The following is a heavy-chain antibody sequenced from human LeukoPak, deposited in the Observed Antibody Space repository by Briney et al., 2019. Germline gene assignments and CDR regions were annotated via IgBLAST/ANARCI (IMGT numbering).Heavy chain of an antibody. Sequence: AGGSLRLSCAASDFTFSSYNMNWVRQAPGKGLEWVSSISSTSTYIYYADSVKGRFTISRDNAKNSLYLQMNSLRAEDTAVYYCARDSSSPYWYFNLWGRGTLVTVSS. CDR2: ISSTSTYI. V-gene: IGHV3-21*01. CDR1: DFTFSSYN. J-gene: IGHJ2*01. CDR3: ARDSSSPYWYFNL.